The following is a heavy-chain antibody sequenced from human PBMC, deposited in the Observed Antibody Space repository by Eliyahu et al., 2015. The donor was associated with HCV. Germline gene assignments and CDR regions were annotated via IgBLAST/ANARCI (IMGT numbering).Heavy chain of an antibody. J-gene: IGHJ6*02. CDR1: GFSLSTXGVG. CDR2: XYWDDDK. Sequence: APTLVKPTQTLTLTCTFSGFSLSTXGVGVGWXRQPPGKALEWLALXYWDDDKRYSPSLKSRLTITKDTSKNQVVLTMTNMDPVDTATYYCAHSVPGQGGMDVWGQGTTVTVSS. CDR3: AHSVPGQGGMDV. V-gene: IGHV2-5*02.